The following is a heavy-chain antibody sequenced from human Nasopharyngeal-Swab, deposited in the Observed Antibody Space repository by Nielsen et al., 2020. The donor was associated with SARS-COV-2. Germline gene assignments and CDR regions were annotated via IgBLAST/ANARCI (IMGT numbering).Heavy chain of an antibody. D-gene: IGHD6-19*01. V-gene: IGHV4-59*01. Sequence: SEPPSITCTVAGGTIKSYYWSWVRQPPGKGLEWIGNFFYSGTPNYNPSLKSRVTISVDAPRNQFSLRLNSVTSADTAMYYCARDSSGWHYWGQGTLVTVSS. CDR3: ARDSSGWHY. CDR1: GGTIKSYY. CDR2: FFYSGTP. J-gene: IGHJ4*02.